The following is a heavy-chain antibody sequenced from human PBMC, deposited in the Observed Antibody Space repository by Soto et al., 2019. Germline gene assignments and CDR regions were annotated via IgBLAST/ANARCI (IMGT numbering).Heavy chain of an antibody. J-gene: IGHJ4*02. CDR3: AKSGDCSGGSCYFDY. Sequence: GGSLRLSCAASGFTFSSYAMSWVRQAPGKGLEWVSAISGSGGSTYYADSVKGRITISRDNSKNTLYLQMNSLRAEDTAVYYCAKSGDCSGGSCYFDYWGQGTLVTVSS. D-gene: IGHD2-15*01. CDR2: ISGSGGST. V-gene: IGHV3-23*01. CDR1: GFTFSSYA.